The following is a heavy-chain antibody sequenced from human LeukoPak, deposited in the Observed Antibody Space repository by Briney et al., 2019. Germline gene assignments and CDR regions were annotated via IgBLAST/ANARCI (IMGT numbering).Heavy chain of an antibody. CDR1: GFTFSSHG. CDR3: AKFGLAGSGRYHDAFDI. D-gene: IGHD3-10*01. Sequence: GGSLRLSCAASGFTFSSHGMTWVRQAPGKGLEWVSAISGSGGSTYYADSVKGRSTTSRDNSKNTLYLQMNSLRAEDTAVYYCAKFGLAGSGRYHDAFDIWGQGTMVTVSS. J-gene: IGHJ3*02. CDR2: ISGSGGST. V-gene: IGHV3-23*01.